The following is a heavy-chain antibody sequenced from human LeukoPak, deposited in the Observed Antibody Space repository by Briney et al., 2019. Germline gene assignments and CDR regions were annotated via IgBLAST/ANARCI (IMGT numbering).Heavy chain of an antibody. J-gene: IGHJ4*02. D-gene: IGHD3-10*01. V-gene: IGHV4-34*01. CDR2: INHSGST. CDR1: GGSFSGYY. CDR3: ARYYYGSGSPFWGDQGDYFDY. Sequence: SETLSLTCAVYGGSFSGYYWSWIRQPPGKGLEWIGEINHSGSTNYNPSLKSRVTISVDTSKNQFSLKLSSVTAADTAVYYCARYYYGSGSPFWGDQGDYFDYWGQGTLVTVSS.